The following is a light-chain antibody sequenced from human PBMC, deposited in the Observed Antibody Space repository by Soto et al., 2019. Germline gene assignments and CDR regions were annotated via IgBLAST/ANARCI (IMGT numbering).Light chain of an antibody. Sequence: DIQMTQSPSTVSASVGDRVTITCRASQSISSWLAGYQHKPGKAPKLLIYNASSLEGGVPSRFSSSGSGTEFTLTISSLQHDDSATYYCQQYNTYFRTFGEGTKVEIK. CDR1: QSISSW. CDR3: QQYNTYFRT. CDR2: NAS. J-gene: IGKJ1*01. V-gene: IGKV1-5*03.